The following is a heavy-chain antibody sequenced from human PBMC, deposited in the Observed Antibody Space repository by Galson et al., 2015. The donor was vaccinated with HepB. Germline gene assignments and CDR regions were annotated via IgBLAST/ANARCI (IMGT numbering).Heavy chain of an antibody. V-gene: IGHV1-3*01. D-gene: IGHD2-15*01. Sequence: SVKVSCKASGYSFTIYTIHWVRQAPGHRLEWMGWVRAGNGNTKYSQKFQDRITFTWHASATTAYMELSSLESEDTAVYYCARGGQGPSSYYFDYWGQGTLVTVSS. CDR2: VRAGNGNT. CDR1: GYSFTIYT. CDR3: ARGGQGPSSYYFDY. J-gene: IGHJ4*02.